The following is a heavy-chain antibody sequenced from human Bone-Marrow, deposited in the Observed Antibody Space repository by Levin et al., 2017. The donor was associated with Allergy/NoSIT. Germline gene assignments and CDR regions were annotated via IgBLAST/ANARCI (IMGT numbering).Heavy chain of an antibody. V-gene: IGHV3-48*01. CDR2: ISASTATI. CDR3: ARDMGRDYFYHYGMDV. Sequence: LSLTCAASGFTFSSSSMNWVRQAPGKGLEWVSYISASTATIYYADSVQGRFTISRDNGRSSLYLQMRSLRVEDTAVYYCARDMGRDYFYHYGMDVWGPGTMVTVSS. CDR1: GFTFSSSS. D-gene: IGHD1-26*01. J-gene: IGHJ6*02.